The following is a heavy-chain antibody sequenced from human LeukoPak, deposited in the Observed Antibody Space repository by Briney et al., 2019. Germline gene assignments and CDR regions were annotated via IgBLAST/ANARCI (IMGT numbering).Heavy chain of an antibody. CDR1: GFTFSSYA. CDR3: ARGPMVRGVFIRRSKSGYFDY. Sequence: GGSLRLSCAASGFTFSSYAMTWVRRARGKGLEWVSSISSSGGSTYYADSVRGRFTISRDNSKNSLYLQMNSLRAEDTAVYYCARGPMVRGVFIRRSKSGYFDYWGQGTLVTVSS. J-gene: IGHJ4*02. D-gene: IGHD3-10*01. CDR2: ISSSGGST. V-gene: IGHV3-23*01.